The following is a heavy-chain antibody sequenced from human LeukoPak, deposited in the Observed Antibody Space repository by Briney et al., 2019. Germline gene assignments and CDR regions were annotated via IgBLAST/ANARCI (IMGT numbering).Heavy chain of an antibody. D-gene: IGHD2/OR15-2a*01. J-gene: IGHJ4*02. CDR3: ASSPYLKGFDY. CDR1: GGSISSYY. V-gene: IGHV4-59*01. Sequence: KSSETLSLTCTVSGGSISSYYWSWIRQPPGKGLEWIGYIYYSGSTNYNPSLKSRVTISVDTSKNQFSLKLSSVTAADTAVYYCASSPYLKGFDYWGQGTLVTVSS. CDR2: IYYSGST.